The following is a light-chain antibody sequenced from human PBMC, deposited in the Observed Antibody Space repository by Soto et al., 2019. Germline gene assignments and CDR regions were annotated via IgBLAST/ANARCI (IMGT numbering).Light chain of an antibody. CDR3: QQFSLYSA. CDR2: KAD. CDR1: QDINRW. V-gene: IGKV1-5*01. Sequence: DVEMTQSPSTLSASVGDRVTITCRASQDINRWLAWYQQKPGKAPKMLIYKADTLESGVPSRLSGSGYGTEFILTISSLHPDDFATYYCQQFSLYSAFGQGTKVDIK. J-gene: IGKJ1*01.